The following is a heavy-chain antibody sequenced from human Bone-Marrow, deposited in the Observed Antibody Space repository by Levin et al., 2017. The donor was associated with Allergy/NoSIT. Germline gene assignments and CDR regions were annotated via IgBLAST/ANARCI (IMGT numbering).Heavy chain of an antibody. CDR3: AKDLYEYDSSGYFPFDS. J-gene: IGHJ4*02. V-gene: IGHV3-23*01. Sequence: GGSLRLSCAASGFTFEKFGLSWVRQAPGKGLEWVSSISGRDGSTYYADSVKGRFTSSRDNSKTTLYLQMNSLRAEDTAVYYCAKDLYEYDSSGYFPFDSWGQGTLVTVSS. D-gene: IGHD3-22*01. CDR2: ISGRDGST. CDR1: GFTFEKFG.